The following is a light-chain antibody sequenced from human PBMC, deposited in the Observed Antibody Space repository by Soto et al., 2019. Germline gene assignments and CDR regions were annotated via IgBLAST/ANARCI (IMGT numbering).Light chain of an antibody. CDR1: SSDVGGYRY. J-gene: IGLJ1*01. CDR2: EVN. Sequence: QSALTQPASVSGSPGQSITISCTGTSSDVGGYRYVSWFQHHPGKAPKLMIYEVNKRPSGVPDRFSGSKSGNTASLTVSGLQAEDEADYYCSSYAGSSNVFGTGTKLTVL. CDR3: SSYAGSSNV. V-gene: IGLV2-8*01.